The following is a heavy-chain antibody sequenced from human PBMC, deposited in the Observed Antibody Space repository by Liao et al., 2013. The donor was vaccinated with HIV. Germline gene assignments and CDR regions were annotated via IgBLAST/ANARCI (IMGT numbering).Heavy chain of an antibody. Sequence: QVQLQESGPGLVKPSQTLSLTCTVSGGSITSGDYYWSWIRQTPGKGLEWIGEINHSGSTNYNPSLKSRVTISVDTSKNQFSLKLSSVTAADTAVYYCARVGYSGYDPWGQGTLVTVSS. CDR3: ARVGYSGYDP. CDR1: GGSITSGDYY. D-gene: IGHD5-12*01. CDR2: INHSGST. V-gene: IGHV4-30-4*08. J-gene: IGHJ5*02.